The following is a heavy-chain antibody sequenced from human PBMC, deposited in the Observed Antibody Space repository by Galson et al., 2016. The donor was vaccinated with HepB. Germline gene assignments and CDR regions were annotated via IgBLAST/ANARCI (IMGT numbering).Heavy chain of an antibody. D-gene: IGHD5-12*01. CDR2: ISSGSTYI. CDR3: ARASGGGYDWDYYYGMDV. V-gene: IGHV3-21*01. J-gene: IGHJ6*04. CDR1: GFIFSTHS. Sequence: SLRLSCAGSGFIFSTHSMAWVRQAPGKGLEWVSLISSGSTYIYYADSVRGRFTTSRDNAGNSLYLQMNTLRADDTAVDYCARASGGGYDWDYYYGMDVWGKGTTVTVAS.